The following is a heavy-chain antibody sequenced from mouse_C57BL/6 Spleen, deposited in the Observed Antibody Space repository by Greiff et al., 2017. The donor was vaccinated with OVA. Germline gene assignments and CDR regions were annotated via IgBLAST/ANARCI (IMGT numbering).Heavy chain of an antibody. CDR3: ARWYSSGPHFDY. J-gene: IGHJ2*01. D-gene: IGHD3-2*02. CDR2: IDPSDSYT. V-gene: IGHV1-59*01. Sequence: QVQLQQPGAELVRPGTSVKLSCKASGYTFTSYWMHWVKQRPGQGLEWIGVIDPSDSYTNYNQKFKGKATLTVDTSSSTAYMQLSSLTSEDSAVYYCARWYSSGPHFDYWGQGTTLTVSS. CDR1: GYTFTSYW.